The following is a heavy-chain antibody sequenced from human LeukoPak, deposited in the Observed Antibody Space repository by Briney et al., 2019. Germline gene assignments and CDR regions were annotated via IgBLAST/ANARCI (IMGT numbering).Heavy chain of an antibody. Sequence: TSETLSLTCTVSGGSISSGSYYWSWIRQAAGKGLEWIGRIYTSGSTNYNPSLKSRVTISVDTSKNQFSLKLSSVTAADTAVYYCARSPLYDGDYYDYWGQGTLVTVSS. D-gene: IGHD5/OR15-5a*01. CDR3: ARSPLYDGDYYDY. CDR1: GGSISSGSYY. V-gene: IGHV4-61*02. J-gene: IGHJ4*02. CDR2: IYTSGST.